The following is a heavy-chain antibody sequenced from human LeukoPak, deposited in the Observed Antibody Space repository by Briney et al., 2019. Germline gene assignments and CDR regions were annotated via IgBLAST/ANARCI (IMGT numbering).Heavy chain of an antibody. V-gene: IGHV1-2*02. Sequence: GSSVKASCKSSGGTFSNYAISWVRQAPGQGLEWMGWINPNSGGTNYAQKFQGRVTMTRDTSISTAYMELSRLRSDDTAVYYCATQRDHYFDYWGQGTLVTVSS. CDR2: INPNSGGT. CDR3: ATQRDHYFDY. CDR1: GGTFSNYA. J-gene: IGHJ4*02.